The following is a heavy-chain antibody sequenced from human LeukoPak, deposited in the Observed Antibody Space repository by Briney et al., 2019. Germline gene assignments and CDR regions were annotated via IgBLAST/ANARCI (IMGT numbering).Heavy chain of an antibody. J-gene: IGHJ5*02. V-gene: IGHV4-31*03. CDR2: IYYSGST. Sequence: PSQTLSLTCTVSGGSISSGGYYWSCIRQHPGKGLEWIGYIYYSGSTYYNPSLKSRVTISVDTSKNQFSLKLSSVTAADTAVYYCARGEGGWFDPWGQGTLVTVSS. D-gene: IGHD3-16*01. CDR3: ARGEGGWFDP. CDR1: GGSISSGGYY.